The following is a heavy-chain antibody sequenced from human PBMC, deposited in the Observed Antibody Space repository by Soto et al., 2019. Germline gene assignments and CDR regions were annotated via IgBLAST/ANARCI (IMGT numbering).Heavy chain of an antibody. D-gene: IGHD6-13*01. CDR3: ARAPVAAACPFDY. Sequence: QVQLVQSGAEVKKPGSSVKVSCKASGGTFSSYAISWVRQAPGQGLEWMGGMIPIFGTANYAQKFQGRVRITAEGAGSPACLEVSSLGAEDKAVYYCARAPVAAACPFDYWGQGTLVTVSS. CDR1: GGTFSSYA. V-gene: IGHV1-69*12. J-gene: IGHJ4*02. CDR2: MIPIFGTA.